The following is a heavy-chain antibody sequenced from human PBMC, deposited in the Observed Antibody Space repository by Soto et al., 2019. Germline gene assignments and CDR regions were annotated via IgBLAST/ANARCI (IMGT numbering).Heavy chain of an antibody. J-gene: IGHJ6*02. CDR3: ARHPHCSGGSCYPDGMDV. Sequence: SETLSLTCTVSGGSISSYYWSWIRQPPGKGLEWIGYIYYSGSTNYNPSLKSRVTISVDTSKNQFSLKLSSVTAADTAVYYCARHPHCSGGSCYPDGMDVWGQGTTVTVSS. CDR1: GGSISSYY. D-gene: IGHD2-15*01. V-gene: IGHV4-59*08. CDR2: IYYSGST.